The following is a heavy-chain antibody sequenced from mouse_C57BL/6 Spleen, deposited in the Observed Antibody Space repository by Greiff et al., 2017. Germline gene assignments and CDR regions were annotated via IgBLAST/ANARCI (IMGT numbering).Heavy chain of an antibody. J-gene: IGHJ4*01. V-gene: IGHV14-2*01. CDR2: IDPEDGET. CDR1: GFNIKDYY. CDR3: ARRYYYAMDY. Sequence: EVQLQQSGAELVKPGASVKLSCTASGFNIKDYYMHWVKQRTEQGLEWIGRIDPEDGETKYAPKFPGKATITADTSSNTAYLQLSSLTSEDTAVYYCARRYYYAMDYWGQGTSVTVSS.